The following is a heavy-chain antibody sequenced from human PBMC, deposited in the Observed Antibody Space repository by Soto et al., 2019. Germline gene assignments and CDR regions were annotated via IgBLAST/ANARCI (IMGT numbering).Heavy chain of an antibody. CDR1: GFTFSAYS. CDR2: ITSNNI. D-gene: IGHD3-10*01. Sequence: EVQLVESGGGLVKPGGSLRLSCETSGFTFSAYSMNWVRQAPGRGLEFVSSITSNNIYYADSVRGRFTISRDNAKNSLYLQMTSPSEDDTAVYYGARADRVFYYMDVWGKGTMVTVSS. CDR3: ARADRVFYYMDV. J-gene: IGHJ6*03. V-gene: IGHV3-21*01.